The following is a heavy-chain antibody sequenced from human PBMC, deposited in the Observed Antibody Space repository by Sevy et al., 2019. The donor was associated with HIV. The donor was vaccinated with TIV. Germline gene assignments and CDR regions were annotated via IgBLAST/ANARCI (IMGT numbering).Heavy chain of an antibody. CDR3: AKLVGYYDILTGYFDY. D-gene: IGHD3-9*01. V-gene: IGHV3-23*01. Sequence: GVSLRLSCAASGFTFSSYAMSWVRQAPGKGLEWVSAISGSGGSTYYADSVKGRFTISRDNSKNTLYLQMNSLRAEDTAVYYCAKLVGYYDILTGYFDYWGQGTLVTVSS. CDR1: GFTFSSYA. J-gene: IGHJ4*02. CDR2: ISGSGGST.